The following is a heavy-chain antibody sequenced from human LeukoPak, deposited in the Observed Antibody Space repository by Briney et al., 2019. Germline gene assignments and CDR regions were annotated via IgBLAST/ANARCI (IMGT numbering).Heavy chain of an antibody. D-gene: IGHD4-17*01. V-gene: IGHV4-31*11. CDR1: GGSFSDYY. Sequence: ESSETLSLTCAVYGGSFSDYYWSWFRQHPGKGLEWIGYICYSGTTYYNPSLKSRVSISVDTSKNQFSLKLTSVTAADTAVYYCARKKDDGDYHIDYWGQGTLVTVSS. J-gene: IGHJ4*02. CDR3: ARKKDDGDYHIDY. CDR2: ICYSGTT.